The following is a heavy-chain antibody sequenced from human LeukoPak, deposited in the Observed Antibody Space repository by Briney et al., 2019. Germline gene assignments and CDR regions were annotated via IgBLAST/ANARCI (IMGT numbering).Heavy chain of an antibody. CDR2: ISSSAGTI. V-gene: IGHV3-11*04. J-gene: IGHJ1*01. Sequence: PGGSLRLSCAASGFTFSDYYMSWIRQAPGKGLEWVSYISSSAGTIYYADSVKGRFTISRDNAKNSLYLQMNSLRAEDTAVYYCARAGYCSSTSCYWGFPHWGQGTLVTVSS. CDR3: ARAGYCSSTSCYWGFPH. D-gene: IGHD2-2*01. CDR1: GFTFSDYY.